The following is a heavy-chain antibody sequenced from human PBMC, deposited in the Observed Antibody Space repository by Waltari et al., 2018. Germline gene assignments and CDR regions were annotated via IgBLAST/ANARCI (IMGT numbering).Heavy chain of an antibody. V-gene: IGHV1-24*01. J-gene: IGHJ6*02. CDR2: LDPEDGET. CDR3: ATERSGYYRAGDYYYYGMDV. D-gene: IGHD3-3*01. CDR1: GYTLTELS. Sequence: QVQLVQSGAEVKKPGASVKVSCKVSGYTLTELSMHWVRQAPGKGLEWMGGLDPEDGETINARKFQGSVTMTEDTSTDTAYMELSSLRSEDTAVYYCATERSGYYRAGDYYYYGMDVWGQGTTVTVSS.